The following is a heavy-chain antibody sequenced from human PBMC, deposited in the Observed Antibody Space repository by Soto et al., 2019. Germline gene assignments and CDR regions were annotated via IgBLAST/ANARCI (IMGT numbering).Heavy chain of an antibody. CDR2: ITPIFGTA. CDR3: ATQTTVVRSYYYYGMDV. V-gene: IGHV1-69*13. Sequence: SVKVSCKASGGTFSSYAISWVRQAPGQGLEWMGGITPIFGTANYAQKFQGRVTITADESTSTAYMELSSLRSEDTAVYYCATQTTVVRSYYYYGMDVWGQGTTVTVSS. CDR1: GGTFSSYA. D-gene: IGHD4-17*01. J-gene: IGHJ6*02.